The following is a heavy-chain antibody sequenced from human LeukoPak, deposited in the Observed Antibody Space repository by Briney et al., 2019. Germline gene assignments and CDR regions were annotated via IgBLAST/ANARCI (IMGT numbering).Heavy chain of an antibody. Sequence: PGGSLRLSCAASGFTFSSYAMHWVRQAPGKGLEWVAVISYDGSNKYYADSVKGRFTISRDNSKNTLYLQMNSLRAEDTAVYYCARDRVWTYYFDYWGQGTLVTVSS. D-gene: IGHD1-1*01. V-gene: IGHV3-30-3*01. J-gene: IGHJ4*02. CDR3: ARDRVWTYYFDY. CDR2: ISYDGSNK. CDR1: GFTFSSYA.